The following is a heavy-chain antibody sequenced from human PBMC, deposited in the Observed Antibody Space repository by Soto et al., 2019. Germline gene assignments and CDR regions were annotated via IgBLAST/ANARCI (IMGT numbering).Heavy chain of an antibody. CDR2: ISGSGGST. D-gene: IGHD3-3*01. CDR3: AKVNPMYYDFWSGPTGFDP. V-gene: IGHV3-23*01. J-gene: IGHJ5*02. CDR1: GFTFSSYA. Sequence: PGGSLRLSCAASGFTFSSYAMSWVRQAPGKGLEWVSAISGSGGSTYYADSVKGRFTISRDNSKNTLYLQMNSLRAEDTAVYYCAKVNPMYYDFWSGPTGFDPWGQGTLVTVSS.